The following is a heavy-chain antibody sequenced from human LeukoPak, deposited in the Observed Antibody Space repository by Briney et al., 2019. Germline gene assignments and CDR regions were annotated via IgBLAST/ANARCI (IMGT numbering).Heavy chain of an antibody. CDR3: ARGGYRGQQLIPIDY. CDR1: GFTFSSYA. CDR2: ISGSGGST. D-gene: IGHD6-13*01. V-gene: IGHV3-23*01. Sequence: PGGSLRLSCAASGFTFSSYAMSWVRQAPGKGLEWVSAISGSGGSTYYADSVEGRFTISRDNSKNTLYLQMNSLRVEDTAVYYCARGGYRGQQLIPIDYWGQGTLVTVSS. J-gene: IGHJ4*02.